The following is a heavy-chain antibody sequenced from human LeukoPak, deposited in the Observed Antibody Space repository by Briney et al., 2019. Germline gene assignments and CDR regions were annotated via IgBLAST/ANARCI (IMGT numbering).Heavy chain of an antibody. J-gene: IGHJ5*02. CDR2: ISYDGSNK. V-gene: IGHV3-30*04. Sequence: GGSLRLSCAAPGFTFSSYAMHWVRQAPGKGLEWVAVISYDGSNKYYADSVKGRFTISRDNSKNTLYLQMNSLRAEDTAVYYCARDLIGFDPWGQGTLVTVSS. CDR3: ARDLIGFDP. D-gene: IGHD3-22*01. CDR1: GFTFSSYA.